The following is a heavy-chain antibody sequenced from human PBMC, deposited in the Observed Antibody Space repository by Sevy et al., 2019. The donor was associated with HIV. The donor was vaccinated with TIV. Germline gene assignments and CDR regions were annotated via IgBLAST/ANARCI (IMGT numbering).Heavy chain of an antibody. Sequence: GGSLRLSCAASGLTFTSYAMNWVRQAPGQGLEWVSTISGSGGSTYYGDSVKGRFTISRDNSKNTLYLQMSSLRAEDTAVYYCAKDRYEGSGYYPEGAFDIWGQGTKVTVSS. V-gene: IGHV3-23*01. CDR1: GLTFTSYA. D-gene: IGHD3-22*01. CDR2: ISGSGGST. CDR3: AKDRYEGSGYYPEGAFDI. J-gene: IGHJ3*02.